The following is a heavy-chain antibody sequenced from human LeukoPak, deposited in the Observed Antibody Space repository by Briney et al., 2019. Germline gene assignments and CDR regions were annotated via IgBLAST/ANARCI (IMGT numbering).Heavy chain of an antibody. CDR3: SKSSRAAAGTFVYRLPFWFDP. J-gene: IGHJ5*02. Sequence: LPGGSLRLSCAASGFTFSSYAMHWVRQAPSKGLEWVAVISYDGSNKYYADSVKGRFTISRDNSKNTLYLQMYSLRAEDTAVYYCSKSSRAAAGTFVYRLPFWFDPWGQGTLVTVSS. CDR2: ISYDGSNK. CDR1: GFTFSSYA. V-gene: IGHV3-30-3*02. D-gene: IGHD6-13*01.